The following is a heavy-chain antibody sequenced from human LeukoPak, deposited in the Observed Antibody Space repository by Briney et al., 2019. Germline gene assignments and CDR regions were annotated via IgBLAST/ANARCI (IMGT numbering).Heavy chain of an antibody. D-gene: IGHD6-13*01. CDR2: ISAYNGNT. CDR3: ARRYSSSWYEGGGYYYYYMDV. Sequence: ASVKVSCKASGYTFTSYGISWVRQAPGQGLEWMGWISAYNGNTNYAQKLQGRVTMTTDTSTSTAYMELRSLRSDDTAVYYCARRYSSSWYEGGGYYYYYMDVWGKGTTVTISS. CDR1: GYTFTSYG. V-gene: IGHV1-18*01. J-gene: IGHJ6*03.